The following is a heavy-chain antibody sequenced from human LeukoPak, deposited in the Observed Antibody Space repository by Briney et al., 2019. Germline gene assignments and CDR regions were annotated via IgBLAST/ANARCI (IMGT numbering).Heavy chain of an antibody. CDR3: TTDSSGWHYFDY. CDR1: GFTFSNSW. Sequence: PGGSLRLSCAASGFTFSNSWMSWVRQAPGKGLEWVGHIKSKTDGGTTDYAAPVKGRFTISRDDSKNTLYLQMNSLKTEDTAVYYCTTDSSGWHYFDYWGQGTLVTVSS. V-gene: IGHV3-15*01. J-gene: IGHJ4*02. CDR2: IKSKTDGGTT. D-gene: IGHD6-19*01.